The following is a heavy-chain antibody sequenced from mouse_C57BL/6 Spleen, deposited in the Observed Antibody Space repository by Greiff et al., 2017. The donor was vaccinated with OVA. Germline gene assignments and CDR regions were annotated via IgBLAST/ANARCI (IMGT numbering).Heavy chain of an antibody. J-gene: IGHJ4*01. CDR1: GFTFSDYY. CDR2: INYDGSST. Sequence: DVHLVESEGGLVQPGSSMKLSCTASGFTFSDYYMAWVRQVPEKGLEWVANINYDGSSTYYLDSLKSRFIISRDNAKNILYLQMSSLKSEDTATYYCARGGDGYPYAMDYWGQGTSVTVSS. D-gene: IGHD2-3*01. V-gene: IGHV5-16*01. CDR3: ARGGDGYPYAMDY.